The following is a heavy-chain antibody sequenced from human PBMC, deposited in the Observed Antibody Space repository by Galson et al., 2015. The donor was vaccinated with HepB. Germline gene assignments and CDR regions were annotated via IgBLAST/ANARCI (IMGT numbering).Heavy chain of an antibody. D-gene: IGHD1-26*01. CDR1: GFTFSSYS. V-gene: IGHV3-21*01. CDR3: ARDGWELLPNPFDY. J-gene: IGHJ4*02. CDR2: ISSSSSYI. Sequence: SLRLSCAASGFTFSSYSMNWVRQAPGKGLEWVSSISSSSSYIYYADSVKGRFTISRDNAKNSLYLQMNSLRAEDTAVYYCARDGWELLPNPFDYWGQGTLVTVSS.